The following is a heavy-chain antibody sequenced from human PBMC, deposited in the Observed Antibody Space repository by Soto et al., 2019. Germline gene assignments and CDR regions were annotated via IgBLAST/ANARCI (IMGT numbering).Heavy chain of an antibody. CDR2: INHVEGT. J-gene: IGHJ5*02. CDR3: VRIRYQLPSSVLWLDP. Sequence: PSETLSLTCAVYGGFLSESYWTWIRQPPGKGLEWIGEINHVEGTNYNPSLKSRVTMSVDTSQNQFSLRLISVTAADTAMYFCVRIRYQLPSSVLWLDPWGQGTPVTVS. V-gene: IGHV4-34*01. CDR1: GGFLSESY. D-gene: IGHD3-16*01.